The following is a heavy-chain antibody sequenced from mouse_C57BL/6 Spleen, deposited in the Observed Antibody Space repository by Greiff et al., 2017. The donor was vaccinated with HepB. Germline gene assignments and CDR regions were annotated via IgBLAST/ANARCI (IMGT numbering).Heavy chain of an antibody. Sequence: QVHVKQPGAELVKPGASVKLSCKASGYTFTSYWMHWVKQRPGQGLEWIGMIHPNSGSTNYNEKFKSKATLTVDKSSSTAYMQLSSLTSEDSAVYYCARGLLSYYFDYWGQGTTLTVSS. D-gene: IGHD2-10*01. V-gene: IGHV1-64*01. CDR1: GYTFTSYW. CDR2: IHPNSGST. J-gene: IGHJ2*01. CDR3: ARGLLSYYFDY.